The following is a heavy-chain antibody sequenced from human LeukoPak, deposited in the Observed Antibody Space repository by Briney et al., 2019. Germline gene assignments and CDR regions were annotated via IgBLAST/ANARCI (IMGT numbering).Heavy chain of an antibody. CDR1: GFTFSSYA. V-gene: IGHV3-23*01. CDR2: ISGSGGST. Sequence: GGSLRLSCAPSGFTFSSYAMSWVRQAPGKGLEWVSVISGSGGSTYYADSVKGRFTISRDNPKNTLYLQMNTLRAEDTALYYCAKNRGDITSARVGCDYWGQGALVTVSS. J-gene: IGHJ4*02. D-gene: IGHD2-15*01. CDR3: AKNRGDITSARVGCDY.